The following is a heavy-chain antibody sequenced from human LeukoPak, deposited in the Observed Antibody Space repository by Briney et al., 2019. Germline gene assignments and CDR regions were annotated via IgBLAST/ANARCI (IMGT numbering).Heavy chain of an antibody. V-gene: IGHV3-23*01. CDR3: AETMYFYDSSGYYYFQH. CDR1: GFTFSNYL. J-gene: IGHJ1*01. Sequence: PGGSLRLSCVASGFTFSNYLMNWVRQAPGKGLEWVSTISGSGGSTDYADSVKGRLTISRDNSKNTLYLQMNSLRVEDTAVYYCAETMYFYDSSGYYYFQHWGQGTLVTVSS. D-gene: IGHD3-22*01. CDR2: ISGSGGST.